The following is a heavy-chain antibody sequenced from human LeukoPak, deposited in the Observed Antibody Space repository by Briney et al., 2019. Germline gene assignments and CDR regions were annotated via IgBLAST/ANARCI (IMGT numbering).Heavy chain of an antibody. Sequence: GGSLRLSCAASGFTFSSYWMHWVRQAPGKGLVWVSRLNSDGSSTSYADSVKGRFTISRDNAETTLHLQMNNLSAEDTAVYYCARASNRNSINFDYWGQGALVTVAS. CDR2: LNSDGSST. J-gene: IGHJ4*02. D-gene: IGHD1-7*01. CDR1: GFTFSSYW. V-gene: IGHV3-74*01. CDR3: ARASNRNSINFDY.